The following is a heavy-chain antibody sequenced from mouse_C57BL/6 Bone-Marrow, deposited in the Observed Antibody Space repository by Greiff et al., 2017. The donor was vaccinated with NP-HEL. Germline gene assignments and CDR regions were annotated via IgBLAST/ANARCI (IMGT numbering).Heavy chain of an antibody. CDR1: GYTFTDYY. J-gene: IGHJ1*03. CDR2: IGPGSGST. V-gene: IGHV1-77*01. CDR3: ARLITTVVATREYFDV. Sequence: QVQLQQSGAELVKPGASVKISCKASGYTFTDYYINWVKQRPGQGLEWIGKIGPGSGSTYYNEKFKGKATLTADKSSSTAYMQLSSLTSEDSAVYFCARLITTVVATREYFDVWGTGTTVTVSS. D-gene: IGHD1-1*01.